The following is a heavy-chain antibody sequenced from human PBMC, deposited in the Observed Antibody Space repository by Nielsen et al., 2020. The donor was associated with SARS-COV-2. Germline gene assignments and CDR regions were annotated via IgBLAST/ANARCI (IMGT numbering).Heavy chain of an antibody. Sequence: LSLTCAASGFSFSNAWMSWVRQAPGKGLEWVGRIQSKSDGETTDYAAPVKGRFIISRDDSKNTLFLQMTSLKTEDTAVYYCTTSEYSGSYYYYSGLDVWGRGTTVTVSS. CDR3: TTSEYSGSYYYYSGLDV. D-gene: IGHD5-12*01. J-gene: IGHJ6*02. V-gene: IGHV3-15*01. CDR2: IQSKSDGETT. CDR1: GFSFSNAW.